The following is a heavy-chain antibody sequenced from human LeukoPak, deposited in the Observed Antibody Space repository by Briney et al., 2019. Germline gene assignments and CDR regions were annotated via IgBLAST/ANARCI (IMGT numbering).Heavy chain of an antibody. CDR3: ARALHPLTGTYYFAY. Sequence: ASETLSLTCSVSGASINSHYWTWIRQPAGKGLEWIGRIYISGSTNYSPSLKSRVTMSVDTSKNQFSLNLISVTAADTAVYYCARALHPLTGTYYFAYWGQGTLVTVSS. CDR1: GASINSHY. J-gene: IGHJ4*02. D-gene: IGHD5-24*01. CDR2: IYISGST. V-gene: IGHV4-4*07.